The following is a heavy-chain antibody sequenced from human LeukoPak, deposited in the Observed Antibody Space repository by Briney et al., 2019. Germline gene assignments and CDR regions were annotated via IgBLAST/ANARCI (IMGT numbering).Heavy chain of an antibody. J-gene: IGHJ2*01. V-gene: IGHV3-48*03. CDR2: LSTSGSTI. CDR1: GFTFSSYE. Sequence: GGSLRLSCAASGFTFSSYEVNWVRQAPGKGLEWVSYLSTSGSTIYYADSVKGRFTISRDNAKNSLYLQMNSLRAEDTAVYYCARDHGRWYFDLWGRGTLVTVSS. CDR3: ARDHGRWYFDL. D-gene: IGHD3/OR15-3a*01.